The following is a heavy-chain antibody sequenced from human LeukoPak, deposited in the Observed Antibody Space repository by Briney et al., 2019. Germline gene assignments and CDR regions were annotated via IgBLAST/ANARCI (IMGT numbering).Heavy chain of an antibody. CDR1: GGSIGSRSYY. CDR2: IYYSGYT. D-gene: IGHD6-13*01. CDR3: ARDRGAGSSGRRWFDP. J-gene: IGHJ5*02. V-gene: IGHV4-39*07. Sequence: SETLSLTCTVSGGSIGSRSYYWGWIRQPPGKGLEWIGSIYYSGYTYYNPSLKSRVTISVDTSKNQFSLKLSSVTAADTAVYYCARDRGAGSSGRRWFDPWGQGTLVTVSS.